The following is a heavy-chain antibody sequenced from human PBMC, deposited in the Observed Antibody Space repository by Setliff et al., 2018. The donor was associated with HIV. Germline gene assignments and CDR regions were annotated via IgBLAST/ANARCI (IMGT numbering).Heavy chain of an antibody. D-gene: IGHD6-6*01. CDR3: ARGPAGRLVFLSY. V-gene: IGHV4-39*07. CDR2: INYRGNT. J-gene: IGHJ4*02. Sequence: PSETLSLTCTVSGGSISTSRYYWGWIRQPPGKGLEWIGSINYRGNTYYNPSLKSRAAISVDTSKNQFSLTLNSVTAADTAVYYCARGPAGRLVFLSYWGQGTLVTVSS. CDR1: GGSISTSRYY.